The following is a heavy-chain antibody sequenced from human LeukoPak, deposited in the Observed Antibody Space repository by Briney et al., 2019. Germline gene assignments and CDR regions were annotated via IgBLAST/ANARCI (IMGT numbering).Heavy chain of an antibody. CDR2: MNPNSGNT. J-gene: IGHJ5*02. V-gene: IGHV1-8*01. D-gene: IGHD6-19*01. Sequence: ASVKVSCKASGYTFTSYVINWVRQATGQGLEWMGWMNPNSGNTGYAQKFQGRVTMTRNTSISTAYMELSSLRSEDTAVYYCARRRSGYSSGWYRRKGWFDPWGQGTLVTVSS. CDR1: GYTFTSYV. CDR3: ARRRSGYSSGWYRRKGWFDP.